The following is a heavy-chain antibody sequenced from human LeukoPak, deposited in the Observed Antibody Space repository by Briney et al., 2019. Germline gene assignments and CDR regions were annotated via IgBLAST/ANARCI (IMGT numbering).Heavy chain of an antibody. CDR3: AKKRDAFDI. CDR2: VNASADST. Sequence: PGGSLRLSCAASEFMFSKYAMSWVRQAPGKGLEWVSAVNASADSTYYADSVKGRFIISRDNSKNTLFLQMNSLRADDTAVYYCAKKRDAFDIWGQGTVVTVSS. J-gene: IGHJ3*02. D-gene: IGHD5-24*01. CDR1: EFMFSKYA. V-gene: IGHV3-23*01.